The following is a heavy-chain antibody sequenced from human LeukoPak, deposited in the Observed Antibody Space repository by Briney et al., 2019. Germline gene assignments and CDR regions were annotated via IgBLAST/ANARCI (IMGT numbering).Heavy chain of an antibody. CDR3: ARAATVTAPLHFDY. V-gene: IGHV1-3*01. Sequence: ASVKVSCKASGYTFTSYAMHWVRQAPGQRLEWMGWINAGNGNTKYSQKFQGRVTITRDTSASTAYMELSSLRSEDTAVYYCARAATVTAPLHFDYWGQGTLSPSPQ. D-gene: IGHD4-17*01. CDR2: INAGNGNT. CDR1: GYTFTSYA. J-gene: IGHJ4*02.